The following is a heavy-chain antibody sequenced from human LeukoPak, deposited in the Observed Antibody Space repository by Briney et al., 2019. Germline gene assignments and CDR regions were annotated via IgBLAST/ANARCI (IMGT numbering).Heavy chain of an antibody. D-gene: IGHD3-10*01. CDR3: ARQYYYGSGSYPDFDY. J-gene: IGHJ4*02. Sequence: KPSETLSLTCAVYGGSFSGYYWSWIRQPPGKGLEWIGEINHSGSTNYNPSLKSRVTISVDTSKNQFSLKLSSVTAADTAVYYCARQYYYGSGSYPDFDYWGQGTLVTVSS. CDR1: GGSFSGYY. CDR2: INHSGST. V-gene: IGHV4-34*01.